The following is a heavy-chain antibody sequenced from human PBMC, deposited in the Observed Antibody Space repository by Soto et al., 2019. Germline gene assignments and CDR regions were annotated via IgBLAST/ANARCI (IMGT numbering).Heavy chain of an antibody. CDR2: FYYSGST. V-gene: IGHV4-59*01. CDR1: GGSISSYY. D-gene: IGHD2-15*01. Sequence: SETLSLTCTVSGGSISSYYWSWIRQPPGKGLEWIGYFYYSGSTNYNPSLKSRVTISVDTSKNQFSLKLSSVTAADTAVYYCARGGYCSGGSCYTTPLDDWGQGTLVTVSS. J-gene: IGHJ4*02. CDR3: ARGGYCSGGSCYTTPLDD.